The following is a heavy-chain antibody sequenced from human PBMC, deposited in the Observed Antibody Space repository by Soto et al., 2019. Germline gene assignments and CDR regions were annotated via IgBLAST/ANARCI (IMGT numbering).Heavy chain of an antibody. V-gene: IGHV5-10-1*01. Sequence: PGESLKISCKGSGYSFTSYWISWVRQMPGKGLEWKGRIDPSDSYTNYSPSFQGHVTISADKSISTAYLQWSSLKASDTAMYYCARREGPLYGMDVWGQGTTVTVSS. CDR2: IDPSDSYT. J-gene: IGHJ6*02. CDR1: GYSFTSYW. CDR3: ARREGPLYGMDV.